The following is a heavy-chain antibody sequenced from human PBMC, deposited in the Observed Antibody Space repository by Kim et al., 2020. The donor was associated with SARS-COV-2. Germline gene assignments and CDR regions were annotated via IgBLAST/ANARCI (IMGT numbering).Heavy chain of an antibody. D-gene: IGHD3-10*01. J-gene: IGHJ4*02. Sequence: GGSLRLSCAASGFTFSSYAMHWVRQAPGKGLEWVAVISYDGSNTYYADSVKGRFTISRDNSKNTLYLQMNSLRAEDTAVYYCARPRSGSYNFAFDYWGQG. CDR1: GFTFSSYA. V-gene: IGHV3-30-3*01. CDR3: ARPRSGSYNFAFDY. CDR2: ISYDGSNT.